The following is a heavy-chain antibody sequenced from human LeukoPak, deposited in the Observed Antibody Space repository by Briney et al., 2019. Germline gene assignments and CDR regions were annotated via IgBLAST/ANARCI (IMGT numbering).Heavy chain of an antibody. CDR3: IRDYPYGDYPGYFDY. CDR1: GFAFSTAW. CDR2: TNSDGSST. Sequence: GGSLRLSCAASGFAFSTAWMHWVRQAPGKGLVWVSRTNSDGSSTSYADSVKGRFTISRDNAKNTLYLQMNSLRAEDTAVYYCIRDYPYGDYPGYFDYWGQGTLVTVSS. J-gene: IGHJ4*02. D-gene: IGHD4-17*01. V-gene: IGHV3-74*01.